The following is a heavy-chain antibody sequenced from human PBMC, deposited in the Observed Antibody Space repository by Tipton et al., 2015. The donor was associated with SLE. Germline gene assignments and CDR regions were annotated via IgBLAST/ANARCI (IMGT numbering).Heavy chain of an antibody. Sequence: TLSLTCTVSGGSISGYYWSWVRQPAGKGLEWIGRLYTSASTIYNPSLKSRVTLSSDTSKNQFSLRVRSVTAADTAVYYCARGGGSYYDYWGQGTLATVSS. CDR2: LYTSAST. CDR3: ARGGGSYYDY. J-gene: IGHJ4*02. CDR1: GGSISGYY. D-gene: IGHD1-26*01. V-gene: IGHV4-4*07.